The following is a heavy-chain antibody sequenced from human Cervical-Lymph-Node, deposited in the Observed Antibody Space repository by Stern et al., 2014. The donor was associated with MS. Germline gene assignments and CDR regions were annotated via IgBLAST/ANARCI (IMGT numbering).Heavy chain of an antibody. CDR3: AGQDCSGGTCFSAGYFDL. CDR2: IYYIGST. J-gene: IGHJ2*01. D-gene: IGHD2-15*01. Sequence: QVQLVESGPGLVKPSQTLSLTCTVSGSSIRSGGYYWGWIRQHPGKEPEWIGYIYYIGSTYYTPSLQSRVTIAVDTSKNQLSLKLGSVTVADTAVYYCAGQDCSGGTCFSAGYFDLWGRGTLVTVSS. V-gene: IGHV4-31*03. CDR1: GSSIRSGGYY.